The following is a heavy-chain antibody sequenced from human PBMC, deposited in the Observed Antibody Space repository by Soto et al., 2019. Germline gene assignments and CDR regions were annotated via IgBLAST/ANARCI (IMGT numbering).Heavy chain of an antibody. CDR3: ARVEPRRAMIVGDAFDI. V-gene: IGHV1-18*04. J-gene: IGHJ3*02. D-gene: IGHD3-22*01. CDR2: ISAYNGNT. Sequence: QVQLVQSGAEVKKPGASVKVSCKASGYTFTSYGISWVRQAPGQGLEWMGWISAYNGNTNYAQKLQGRVTMTTDTSTSTAYMEMRCMRSDDTAVYYCARVEPRRAMIVGDAFDIWGQGTMVTVSS. CDR1: GYTFTSYG.